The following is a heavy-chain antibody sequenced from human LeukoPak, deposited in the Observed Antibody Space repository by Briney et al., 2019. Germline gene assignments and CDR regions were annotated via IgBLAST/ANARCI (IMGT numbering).Heavy chain of an antibody. V-gene: IGHV7-4-1*02. CDR3: ARALDSLGGLSLPDY. Sequence: ASVKVSCKASGYTFTNYAMNWVRQAPGQGLEWMGWIHPSTGNPAYAQGFRGRYVFSLDTSVTTTYLQISSLKTEDTAVYFCARALDSLGGLSLPDYWGQGTLVAVSS. CDR2: IHPSTGNP. D-gene: IGHD3-16*02. CDR1: GYTFTNYA. J-gene: IGHJ4*02.